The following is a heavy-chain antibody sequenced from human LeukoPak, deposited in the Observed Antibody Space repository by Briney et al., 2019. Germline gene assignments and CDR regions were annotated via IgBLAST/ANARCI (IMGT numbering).Heavy chain of an antibody. CDR2: ISSSSSYI. CDR1: GFTFSSYS. V-gene: IGHV3-21*01. D-gene: IGHD2-15*01. CDR3: VRDFTSDYCSGGSCYSGVFDY. J-gene: IGHJ4*02. Sequence: PGGSLRLSCAASGFTFSSYSMNWVRQAPGKGLEWVSSISSSSSYIYYADSVKGRFTISRDNAKNSLYLQMNSLRAEDTAVYYCVRDFTSDYCSGGSCYSGVFDYWGQGTLVTVSS.